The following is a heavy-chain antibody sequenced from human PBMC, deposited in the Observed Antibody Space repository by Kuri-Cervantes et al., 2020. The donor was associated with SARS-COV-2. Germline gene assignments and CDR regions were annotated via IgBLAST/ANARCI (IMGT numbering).Heavy chain of an antibody. CDR3: ATLGVPAAKEGY. D-gene: IGHD2-2*01. Sequence: SVKVSCKASGFTFTSSAMQWVRQARGQRLEWIGWIVVGSGNTNYAQKFQGRVTITTDESTSTAYMELSSLRSEDTAVYYCATLGVPAAKEGYWGQGTLVTVSS. CDR2: IVVGSGNT. V-gene: IGHV1-58*02. J-gene: IGHJ4*02. CDR1: GFTFTSSA.